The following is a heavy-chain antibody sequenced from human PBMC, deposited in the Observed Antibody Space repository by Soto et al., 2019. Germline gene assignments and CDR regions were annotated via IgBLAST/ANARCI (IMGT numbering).Heavy chain of an antibody. CDR2: ISWDGGST. J-gene: IGHJ1*01. CDR3: ATDKVNYYDSSGSSEYFQH. CDR1: GFTFDDYT. D-gene: IGHD3-22*01. Sequence: GGSLRLSCAASGFTFDDYTMHWVRQAPGKGLEWVSLISWDGGSTYYADSVKGRFTISRDNSKNSLYLQMNSLRTEDTALYYCATDKVNYYDSSGSSEYFQHWGHGTLVTV. V-gene: IGHV3-43*01.